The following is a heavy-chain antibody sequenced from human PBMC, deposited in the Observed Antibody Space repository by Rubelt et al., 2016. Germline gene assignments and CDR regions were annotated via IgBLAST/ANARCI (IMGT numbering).Heavy chain of an antibody. CDR3: ARPYCSGGSCDSEPYWYFDL. J-gene: IGHJ2*01. Sequence: QVQLQQWGAGLLKPSETLSLTCAVYGGSFSGYYWSWIRQPPGKGLEWIGSIYYSGSTYYNPSLKCRVTISVDTSKNQFSLKLSSVTAADTDVYDCARPYCSGGSCDSEPYWYFDLWGRGTLVTVSS. CDR1: GGSFSGYY. V-gene: IGHV4-34*01. D-gene: IGHD2-15*01. CDR2: IYYSGST.